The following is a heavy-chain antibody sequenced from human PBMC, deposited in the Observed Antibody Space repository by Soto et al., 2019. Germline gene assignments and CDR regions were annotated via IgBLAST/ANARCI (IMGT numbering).Heavy chain of an antibody. CDR1: GFTFSSYA. V-gene: IGHV3-23*01. J-gene: IGHJ4*02. CDR3: AKFSYDYSGYLFDY. D-gene: IGHD3-22*01. CDR2: ISSSGGST. Sequence: LSCAASGFTFSSYAMSWVRQAPGKGLEWVSAISSSGGSTYYADSVKGRFTISRDNSKNTLYLQMNSLRAEDTAVYYCAKFSYDYSGYLFDYWGQGTLVTVSS.